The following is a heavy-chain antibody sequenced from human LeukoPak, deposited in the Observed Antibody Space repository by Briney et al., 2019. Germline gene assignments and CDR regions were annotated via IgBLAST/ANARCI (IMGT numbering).Heavy chain of an antibody. CDR1: GGSFSGYY. CDR3: ARTSRESDYSNYESAFDY. J-gene: IGHJ4*02. D-gene: IGHD4-11*01. CDR2: INHSGST. V-gene: IGHV4-34*01. Sequence: SETLSLTCAVYGGSFSGYYWSWIRQPPGKGLEWIGEINHSGSTNYNPSLKSRVTISVDTSKNQFSLKLSSVTAADTAVYYCARTSRESDYSNYESAFDYWGQGTLVTVSS.